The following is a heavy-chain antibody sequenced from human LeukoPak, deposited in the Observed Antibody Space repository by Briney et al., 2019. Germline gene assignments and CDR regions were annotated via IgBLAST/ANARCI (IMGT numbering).Heavy chain of an antibody. CDR2: INHSGST. V-gene: IGHV4-34*01. J-gene: IGHJ5*02. CDR1: GGSFSGYY. CDR3: ARGLAP. Sequence: SETLSLTCAVYGGSFSGYYWSWIRQPPGKGLEWIGEINHSGSTNYNPPLKSRVTISVDTSKNQFSLKLSSVTAADTAVYYCARGLAPWGQGTLVTVSS.